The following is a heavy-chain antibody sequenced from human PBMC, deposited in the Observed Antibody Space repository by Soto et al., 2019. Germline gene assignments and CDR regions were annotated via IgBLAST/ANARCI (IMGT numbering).Heavy chain of an antibody. D-gene: IGHD6-6*01. J-gene: IGHJ4*02. CDR2: ISYDGSNK. Sequence: QVQLVESGGGVVQPGRSLRLSCAASGFTFSNYAMHWVRQAPGKGLEWVAVISYDGSNKYYADSVKGRFTISRDNSKNTVYLQMNSLRSEDTAVYYCARERSPSSSPYFVYWGQGTLVTVSS. CDR3: ARERSPSSSPYFVY. CDR1: GFTFSNYA. V-gene: IGHV3-30-3*01.